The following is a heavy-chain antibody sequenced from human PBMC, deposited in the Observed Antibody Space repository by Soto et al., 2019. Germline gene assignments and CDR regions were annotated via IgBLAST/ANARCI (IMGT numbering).Heavy chain of an antibody. CDR1: GFTFSTYS. J-gene: IGHJ5*02. V-gene: IGHV3-48*01. D-gene: IGHD4-17*01. Sequence: GGSLRLSCAASGFTFSTYSMDWVRQAPGKGLEWVSYISSSSSTIFYTDSVKGRFTVSRDNAKNSLYLQMNSLRAEDTAAQLHVGCSDGRVSGYGDSAPEFLCIDMLIVPW. CDR2: ISSSSSTI. CDR3: VGCSDGRVSGYGDSAPEFLCIDMLIVP.